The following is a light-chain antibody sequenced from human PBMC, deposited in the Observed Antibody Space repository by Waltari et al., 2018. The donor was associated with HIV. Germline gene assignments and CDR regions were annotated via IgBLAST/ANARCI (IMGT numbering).Light chain of an antibody. Sequence: QSSLTQPRSVSGSPGQSVTISCSGTSSDVCSYNYFSWYQQHPGKAPKVMIYDVSKRPSGVPDRFSGSKSGKTASLTSSGLQAEDEADYYCCSYAGMYTWVFGGGTKLTVL. CDR2: DVS. CDR3: CSYAGMYTWV. J-gene: IGLJ3*02. CDR1: SSDVCSYNY. V-gene: IGLV2-11*01.